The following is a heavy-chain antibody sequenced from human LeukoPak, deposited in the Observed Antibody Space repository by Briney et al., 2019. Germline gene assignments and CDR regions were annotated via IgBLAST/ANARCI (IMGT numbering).Heavy chain of an antibody. D-gene: IGHD5-24*01. J-gene: IGHJ6*02. V-gene: IGHV3-30*18. CDR1: GITLSNYA. CDR2: ISYDGSNK. CDR3: AKEPSIRDGYNLWVVYNHYGMDV. Sequence: GGSLRLSCAVSGITLSNYAMSWVRQAPGKGLEWVAVISYDGSNKYYADSVKGRFTISRDNSKNTLYLQMNSLRAEDTAVYYCAKEPSIRDGYNLWVVYNHYGMDVWGQGTTVTVSS.